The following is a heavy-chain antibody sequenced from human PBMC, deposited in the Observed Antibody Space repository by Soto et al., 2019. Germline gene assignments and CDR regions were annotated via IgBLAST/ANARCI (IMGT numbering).Heavy chain of an antibody. D-gene: IGHD4-17*01. V-gene: IGHV4-30-2*01. CDR3: ARAHYGDYASLGY. CDR2: IYHSGST. Sequence: SETLSLTCAVSGGSISSGGYSWSWIRQPPGKGLEWIGYIYHSGSTYYNPSLKSRVTISVDRSKNQFSLKLSSVTAADTAVYYCARAHYGDYASLGYWGQGTLVTVSS. J-gene: IGHJ4*02. CDR1: GGSISSGGYS.